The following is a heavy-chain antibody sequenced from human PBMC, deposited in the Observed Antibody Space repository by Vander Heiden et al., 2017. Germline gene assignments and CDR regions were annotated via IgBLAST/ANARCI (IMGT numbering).Heavy chain of an antibody. CDR1: GGSFSGYY. Sequence: QVQLQQWGAGLLKPSETLSLTCAVYGGSFSGYYWSWIRQPPGKGLEWIGEINHSGSTNDNPSLKSRVTISVDTSKNQFSLKLRSVTAEDTAVYYCARGRVRRMDVWGQGTTVTVSS. D-gene: IGHD2-21*01. CDR3: ARGRVRRMDV. J-gene: IGHJ6*02. CDR2: INHSGST. V-gene: IGHV4-34*01.